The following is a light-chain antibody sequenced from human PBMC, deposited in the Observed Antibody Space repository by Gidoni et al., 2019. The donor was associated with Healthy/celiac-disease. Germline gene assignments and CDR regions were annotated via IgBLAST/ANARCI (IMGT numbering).Light chain of an antibody. V-gene: IGKV1-39*01. Sequence: DGPMSQPPSSPSASVGDRVTITCRASQSISSYLKWYQQKPGKAPKLLIYAASSLQSGVPSRFSGSGSGTDFTLTISSLQPEDFATYYCQQSYSTPYTFGQGTKLEIK. CDR2: AAS. CDR1: QSISSY. J-gene: IGKJ2*01. CDR3: QQSYSTPYT.